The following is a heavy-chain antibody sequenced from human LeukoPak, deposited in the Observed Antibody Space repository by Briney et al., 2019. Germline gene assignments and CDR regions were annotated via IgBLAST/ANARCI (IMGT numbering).Heavy chain of an antibody. V-gene: IGHV3-30*18. D-gene: IGHD6-13*01. CDR1: GFTFRSYD. J-gene: IGHJ2*01. Sequence: PGGSLRLSCAASGFTFRSYDMHWVRQAPGKGLQWVAVISYDGSNKYHTDSVKGRFTISRDNSKNTLYQQMNSLRAEDTAVYYCAKDSEIAAAGSYWYFDLWGRGTLVTVSS. CDR2: ISYDGSNK. CDR3: AKDSEIAAAGSYWYFDL.